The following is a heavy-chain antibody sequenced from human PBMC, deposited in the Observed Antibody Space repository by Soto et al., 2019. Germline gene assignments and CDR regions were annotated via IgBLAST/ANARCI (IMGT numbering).Heavy chain of an antibody. CDR3: AILSSYDAFDI. CDR2: INPSGGST. D-gene: IGHD6-13*01. J-gene: IGHJ3*02. V-gene: IGHV1-46*01. Sequence: ASLKVSGKASGYTFTIYYMHWVRQAPGQGLEWIGIINPSGGSTSYAQKFQGRVTMTRDTSTSTVYMELSSLRSEDTAVYYCAILSSYDAFDIWGQGTMVTVSS. CDR1: GYTFTIYY.